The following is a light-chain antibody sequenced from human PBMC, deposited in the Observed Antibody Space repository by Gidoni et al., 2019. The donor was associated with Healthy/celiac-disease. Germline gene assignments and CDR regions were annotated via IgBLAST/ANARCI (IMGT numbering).Light chain of an antibody. CDR3: CSYAGSWV. CDR1: SSDVWSYNL. J-gene: IGLJ3*02. CDR2: EGS. V-gene: IGLV2-23*01. Sequence: QSALTQPASVSGSPGQSITISCTGTSSDVWSYNLVSWYQQHQGKAPKLMIYEGSKRPSGVSNRFSGSKSGNTASLTISGLQAEDEADYYCCSYAGSWVFGGGTKLTVL.